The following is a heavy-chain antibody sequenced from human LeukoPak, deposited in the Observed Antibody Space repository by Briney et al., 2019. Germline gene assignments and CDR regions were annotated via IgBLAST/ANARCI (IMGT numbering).Heavy chain of an antibody. Sequence: SETLSLTCTVSGGSISSGGYYWSWIRQHPGKGLEWIGYIYYSGSTYYNPSLESRVTISVDTSKNQFSLKLSSVTAADTAVYYCARVGDSSGYYLDYWGQGTLVTVSS. CDR3: ARVGDSSGYYLDY. D-gene: IGHD3-22*01. J-gene: IGHJ4*02. CDR2: IYYSGST. V-gene: IGHV4-31*03. CDR1: GGSISSGGYY.